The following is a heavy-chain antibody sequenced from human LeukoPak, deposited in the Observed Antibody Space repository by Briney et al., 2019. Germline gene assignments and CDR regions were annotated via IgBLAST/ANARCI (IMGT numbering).Heavy chain of an antibody. Sequence: SVKVSCKASGGTFSSYTISWVRQAPGQGLELMGRIIPIPGIANYAQKFQGRVTITADKSTSTAYMELSSLRSEDTAVYYCARMRDPGPFDIWGQGTTVTVSS. J-gene: IGHJ3*02. CDR2: IIPIPGIA. CDR1: GGTFSSYT. V-gene: IGHV1-69*02. CDR3: ARMRDPGPFDI.